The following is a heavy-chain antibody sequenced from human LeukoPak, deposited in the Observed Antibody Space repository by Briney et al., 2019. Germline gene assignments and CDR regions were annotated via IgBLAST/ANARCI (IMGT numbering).Heavy chain of an antibody. V-gene: IGHV3-23*01. D-gene: IGHD6-6*01. J-gene: IGHJ4*02. CDR3: AKRVPHSSSSVYFDY. CDR2: ISDSGSDT. CDR1: GFTFSSYG. Sequence: GGSLRLSCAVSGFTFSSYGMSWVRQAPGKGLEWVSAISDSGSDTYYADSVKGRFTISKDNSKNTLYLRMSSLRADDTAVYYCAKRVPHSSSSVYFDYWGQGTLVTVSS.